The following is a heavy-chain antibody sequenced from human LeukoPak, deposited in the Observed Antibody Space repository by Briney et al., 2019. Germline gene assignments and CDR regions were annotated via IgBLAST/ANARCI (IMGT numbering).Heavy chain of an antibody. CDR3: AKNRDNWNDLDEFDY. CDR1: GFTFSSYG. J-gene: IGHJ4*02. CDR2: IRYDGSNK. Sequence: GGSLRLSCAASGFTFSSYGMHGVRPAPGKGLEWVAFIRYDGSNKYYADSVKGRFTISRDNSKNTLYLQMNSVRAEDTAVYYCAKNRDNWNDLDEFDYWGQGTLVTVSS. V-gene: IGHV3-30*02. D-gene: IGHD1-20*01.